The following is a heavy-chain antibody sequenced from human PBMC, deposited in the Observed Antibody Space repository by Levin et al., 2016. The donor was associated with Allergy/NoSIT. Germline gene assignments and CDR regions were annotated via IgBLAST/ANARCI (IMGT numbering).Heavy chain of an antibody. Sequence: WIRQPPGKGLEWVSSITGSGGTTPYADSVRGRFTISRDNSKNTVYLQLTSLRVEDAAVYFCAKDPNGDYIGAFDMWGPGTVVTVSS. J-gene: IGHJ3*02. D-gene: IGHD4-17*01. CDR2: ITGSGGTT. CDR3: AKDPNGDYIGAFDM. V-gene: IGHV3-23*01.